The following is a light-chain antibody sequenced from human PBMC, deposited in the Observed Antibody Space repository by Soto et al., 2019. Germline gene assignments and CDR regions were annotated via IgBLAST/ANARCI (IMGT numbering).Light chain of an antibody. J-gene: IGLJ7*01. CDR3: ATWDDSLNAAV. V-gene: IGLV1-44*01. CDR1: TSNIAGNT. Sequence: QTVVTQPPSLSGTPGQRVTISCSGSTSNIAGNTVHWYQHLPETAPKLLIYIDDQRPSGVPDRFSGSKSGTSASLAISGLQAEDEADYYCATWDDSLNAAVFGGGTQLTV. CDR2: IDD.